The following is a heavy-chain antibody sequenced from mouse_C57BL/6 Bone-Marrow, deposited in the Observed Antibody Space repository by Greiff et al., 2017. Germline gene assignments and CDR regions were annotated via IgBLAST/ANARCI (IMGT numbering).Heavy chain of an antibody. V-gene: IGHV3-6*01. CDR1: GYSITSGYY. J-gene: IGHJ4*01. Sequence: EVKLVESGPGLVKPSQSLSLTCSVTGYSITSGYYWYWIRQFPGNKLEWMGYISYDGSNNYNPSLKNRISITRDTSKNQFFLKLNSVTTENTATYYCARPGHYYGSHYYYAMDYWGQGTSVTVSS. CDR2: ISYDGSN. CDR3: ARPGHYYGSHYYYAMDY. D-gene: IGHD1-1*01.